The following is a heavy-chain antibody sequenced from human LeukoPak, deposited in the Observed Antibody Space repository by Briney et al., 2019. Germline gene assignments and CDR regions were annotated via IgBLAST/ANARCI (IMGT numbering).Heavy chain of an antibody. V-gene: IGHV4-59*08. CDR3: ARQIGFGVPLVFDY. CDR1: GGSISSYS. Sequence: SETLSLTCTVSGGSISSYSWNWIRQPPGKGLEWIGFIYHSGSTNYNPSLGSRVTILVDTSKNQFSLKLTSVTAADTAVYYCARQIGFGVPLVFDYWGQGTLVTVSS. CDR2: IYHSGST. J-gene: IGHJ4*02. D-gene: IGHD3-16*01.